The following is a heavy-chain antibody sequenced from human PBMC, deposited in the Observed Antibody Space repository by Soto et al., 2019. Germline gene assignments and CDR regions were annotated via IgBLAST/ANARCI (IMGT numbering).Heavy chain of an antibody. CDR1: GYTFTSYG. CDR2: ISAHNGNT. Sequence: QVHLVQSGAEVKKPGASVKVSCKGSGYTFTSYGITWVRQAPGQGLEWMGWISAHNGNTDYAQKLQGIVTVTRDTTPSTAYMELRSLRSDDTAVYYCARGRYGDYWGQGALVTVSS. CDR3: ARGRYGDY. D-gene: IGHD1-1*01. V-gene: IGHV1-18*01. J-gene: IGHJ4*02.